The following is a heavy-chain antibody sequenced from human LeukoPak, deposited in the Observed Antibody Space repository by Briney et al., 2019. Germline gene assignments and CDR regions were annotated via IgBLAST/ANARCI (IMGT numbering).Heavy chain of an antibody. D-gene: IGHD3-22*01. CDR1: GGSISSYY. J-gene: IGHJ1*01. CDR2: IYYSGST. Sequence: PSETLSLTCTVSGGSISSYYWSWIRQPPGKGLEWIGYIYYSGSTNYNPSLKSRVTISVDTSKNQFSLKLSSVTAADTAVYYCAREPAYYYDSSEDQHWGQGTLVTVSS. CDR3: AREPAYYYDSSEDQH. V-gene: IGHV4-59*12.